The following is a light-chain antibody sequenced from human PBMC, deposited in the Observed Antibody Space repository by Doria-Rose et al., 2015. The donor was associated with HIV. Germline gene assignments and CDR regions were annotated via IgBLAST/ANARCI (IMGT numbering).Light chain of an antibody. V-gene: IGKV3-11*01. CDR2: DIS. Sequence: LTQSPATLSLSPGERATLSCRASQSVITSLAWYQQRPGQAPRLLIYDISNRATGIPARFTGSGSGTDFTLTISSLEPEDFALYYCQQRTNWPPQPTFGGGTKVEIK. CDR3: QQRTNWPPQPT. J-gene: IGKJ4*01. CDR1: QSVITS.